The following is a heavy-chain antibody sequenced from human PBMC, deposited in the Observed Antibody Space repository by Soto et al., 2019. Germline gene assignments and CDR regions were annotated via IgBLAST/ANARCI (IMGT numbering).Heavy chain of an antibody. Sequence: SETLSLTCTVSGVSISSNIYHWGWIRQPPGKGLEWIGRIYNSGRTYYNASLKSRVSISIDTSKNQFSLKLTSVTAADTAVYYCARHPVYATGWQIDYWGQGALVTVSS. CDR3: ARHPVYATGWQIDY. J-gene: IGHJ4*02. D-gene: IGHD2-2*01. V-gene: IGHV4-39*01. CDR2: IYNSGRT. CDR1: GVSISSNIYH.